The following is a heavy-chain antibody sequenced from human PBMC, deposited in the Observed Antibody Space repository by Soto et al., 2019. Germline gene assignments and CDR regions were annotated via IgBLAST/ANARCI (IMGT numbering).Heavy chain of an antibody. V-gene: IGHV1-2*02. Sequence: SVKVSCKTFGYKFIGFYLHWGRQAPGQGPEWMGCINPHTGVTSYAQKFEGRVTLTRDTSINTAFMEVANLRSDDTAIYSCASASPPHYFDNWALGTTVTVAS. CDR1: GYKFIGFY. J-gene: IGHJ4*02. CDR3: ASASPPHYFDN. CDR2: INPHTGVT.